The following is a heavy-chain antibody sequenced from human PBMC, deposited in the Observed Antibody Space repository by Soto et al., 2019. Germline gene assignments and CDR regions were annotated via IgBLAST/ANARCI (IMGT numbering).Heavy chain of an antibody. V-gene: IGHV1-69*13. D-gene: IGHD5-12*01. J-gene: IGHJ4*02. Sequence: SVKVSCKASWCTSSSYAISWVRQSPVQGREWMGGIVPIFGTANYEQKFKGRVTSTADESTSTAYMELSSLRSEDTAVYYCARGQRGYSGYDPQGYFDYWGQGTLVPVYS. CDR3: ARGQRGYSGYDPQGYFDY. CDR1: WCTSSSYA. CDR2: IVPIFGTA.